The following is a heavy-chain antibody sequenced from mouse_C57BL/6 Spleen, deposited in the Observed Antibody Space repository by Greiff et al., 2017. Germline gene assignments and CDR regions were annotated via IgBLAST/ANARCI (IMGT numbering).Heavy chain of an antibody. J-gene: IGHJ1*03. D-gene: IGHD4-1*01. CDR3: ARDANWVYFDV. V-gene: IGHV5-17*01. CDR1: GFTFSDYG. CDR2: ISSGSSTI. Sequence: EVNVVESGGGLVKPGGSLKLSCAASGFTFSDYGMHWVRQAPEKGLEWVAYISSGSSTIYYADTVKGRFTISRDNAKNTLFLQMTSLRSEDTAMYYCARDANWVYFDVWGTGTTVTVSS.